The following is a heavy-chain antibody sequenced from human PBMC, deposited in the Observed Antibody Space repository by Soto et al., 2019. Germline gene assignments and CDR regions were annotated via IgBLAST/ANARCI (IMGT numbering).Heavy chain of an antibody. V-gene: IGHV3-33*01. Sequence: QVQLVESGGGVVQPGRSLRLSCAASGFTFSSYGMHWVRQAPGKGLEWVAVIWYDGSNKYYADSVKGRFTISRDNSKNTLYLQMNSLRAEDTAVYYCARQGAPIVVVVDYWGQGTLVTVSS. CDR2: IWYDGSNK. CDR3: ARQGAPIVVVVDY. CDR1: GFTFSSYG. J-gene: IGHJ4*02. D-gene: IGHD2-15*01.